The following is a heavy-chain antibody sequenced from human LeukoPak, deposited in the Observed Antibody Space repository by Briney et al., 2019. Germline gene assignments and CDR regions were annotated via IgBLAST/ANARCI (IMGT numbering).Heavy chain of an antibody. J-gene: IGHJ3*02. D-gene: IGHD6-13*01. CDR1: EYTFTGYY. CDR2: INPNSGGT. V-gene: IGHV1-2*02. Sequence: ASVKVSCKASEYTFTGYYMHWVRQAPGQGLEWMGWINPNSGGTNYAQKFQGRVTMTRDTSISTAYMEPSRLRSDDTAVYYCAREPYSSSWYGGRAFDIWGQGTMVTVSS. CDR3: AREPYSSSWYGGRAFDI.